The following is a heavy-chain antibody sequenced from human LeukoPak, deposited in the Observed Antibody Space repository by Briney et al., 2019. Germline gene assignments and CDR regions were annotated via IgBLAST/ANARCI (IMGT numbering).Heavy chain of an antibody. CDR1: GYTFTSYY. V-gene: IGHV1-46*01. Sequence: ASVKVSCKASGYTFTSYYMHWVRQAPGQGLEWMGIINPSGGSTSYAQKFQGRVTMTRDTSTSTVYMELSSLRSEDTAVYYCARGARVPDAPGYYYYGMDVWGQGTTVTVSS. D-gene: IGHD1-14*01. J-gene: IGHJ6*02. CDR2: INPSGGST. CDR3: ARGARVPDAPGYYYYGMDV.